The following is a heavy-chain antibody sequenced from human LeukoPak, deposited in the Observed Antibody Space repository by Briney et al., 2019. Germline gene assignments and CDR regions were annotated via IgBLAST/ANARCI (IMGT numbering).Heavy chain of an antibody. CDR3: ARAPRPGGYFDY. Sequence: SETLSRTCTVSGGSISSGSYYWSWIRQPAGKGQEWIGRIYTSGSTNYNPSLKSRVTISVDTSKNQFSLKLSSVTAADTAVYYCARAPRPGGYFDYWGQGTLVTVSS. V-gene: IGHV4-61*02. J-gene: IGHJ4*02. D-gene: IGHD3-10*01. CDR2: IYTSGST. CDR1: GGSISSGSYY.